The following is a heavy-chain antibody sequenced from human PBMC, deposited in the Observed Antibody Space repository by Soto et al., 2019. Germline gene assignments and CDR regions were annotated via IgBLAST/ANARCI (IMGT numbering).Heavy chain of an antibody. CDR3: AKWDGYGDH. CDR1: GFPFSSNS. J-gene: IGHJ5*02. V-gene: IGHV3-23*01. CDR2: ISIGGDKT. D-gene: IGHD5-12*01. Sequence: EVQVLESGGDLIQPGGSLRLSCAASGFPFSSNSFTWVRQAPGKGLEYVSGISIGGDKTWHADSVKGRFTVSRDNSKNTVYLQMNSLSVDDTAVYYCAKWDGYGDHWGQGPLVTVSS.